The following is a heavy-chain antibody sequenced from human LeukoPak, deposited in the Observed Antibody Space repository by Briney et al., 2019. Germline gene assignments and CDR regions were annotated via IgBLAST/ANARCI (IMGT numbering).Heavy chain of an antibody. CDR1: GGTFSRYA. J-gene: IGHJ3*02. CDR3: ARDLYSSSWRGAFDI. Sequence: GSSVKASCKPSGGTFSRYAISRVRHAPGHGLECVGRIIPILGIANYAQKFQGRVTITADKSTSTAYMELSSLRSEDTAVYYCARDLYSSSWRGAFDIWGQGTMVTVSS. D-gene: IGHD6-13*01. V-gene: IGHV1-69*04. CDR2: IIPILGIA.